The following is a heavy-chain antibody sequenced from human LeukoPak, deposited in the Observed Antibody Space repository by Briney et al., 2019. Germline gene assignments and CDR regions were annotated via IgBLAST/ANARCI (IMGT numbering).Heavy chain of an antibody. Sequence: GGSLRLSCAASGFTFSSSWMSWVRQAPGKGLEWVANIKQDGSEKCYVDSVKGRFTISRDSAKNSLYLQMNSLRAEDTAVYYCARDSSGWYRYYYYYMDVWGKGTTVTVSS. V-gene: IGHV3-7*01. CDR1: GFTFSSSW. CDR2: IKQDGSEK. J-gene: IGHJ6*03. D-gene: IGHD6-19*01. CDR3: ARDSSGWYRYYYYYMDV.